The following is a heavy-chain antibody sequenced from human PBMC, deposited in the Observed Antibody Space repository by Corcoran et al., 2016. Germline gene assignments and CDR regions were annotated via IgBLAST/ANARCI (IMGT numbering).Heavy chain of an antibody. V-gene: IGHV6-1*01. CDR2: TYYRSKWYN. J-gene: IGHJ5*02. CDR3: ARGFLGATDP. CDR1: VDSVSSNSAT. Sequence: QVQLQQSGPGLVKPSQTLSLTCAISVDSVSSNSATWNWIRQAPSRGLGWLGRTYYRSKWYNEYAVSVKSRIIINPDTYKNQFYLQLNCVTPEDTGVYYYARGFLGATDPWGQGTLVTVSS. D-gene: IGHD1-26*01.